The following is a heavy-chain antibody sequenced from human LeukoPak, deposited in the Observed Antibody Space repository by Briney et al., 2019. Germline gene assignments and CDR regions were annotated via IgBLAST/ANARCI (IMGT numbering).Heavy chain of an antibody. J-gene: IGHJ4*01. V-gene: IGHV3-69-1*01. Sequence: GGSLRLSCAASGFAISTYAMAWVRQARGKGLEWISSLSSGRSPSYSDSLEGRLTMSSDNARNTLYLQMDNLRGEDTAMYYCARQLGYCAAGTCYFDSWGHGTQVTVSS. D-gene: IGHD2-8*02. CDR2: LSSGRSP. CDR3: ARQLGYCAAGTCYFDS. CDR1: GFAISTYA.